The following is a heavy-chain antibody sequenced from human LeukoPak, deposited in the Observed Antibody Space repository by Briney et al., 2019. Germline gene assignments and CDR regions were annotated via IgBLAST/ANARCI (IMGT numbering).Heavy chain of an antibody. CDR3: SRGGLVIAARPNWFDR. CDR1: GCSISSSSYY. V-gene: IGHV4-39*07. J-gene: IGHJ5*02. D-gene: IGHD6-6*01. Sequence: SETLSLTCTVSGCSISSSSYYWGWIRQPPGEGLEWIGSIYYSGSTYYNPSLKSRVTISVDTSKNQFSLKLSSVTAAGTAVYYCSRGGLVIAARPNWFDRWGQGTLVTVSS. CDR2: IYYSGST.